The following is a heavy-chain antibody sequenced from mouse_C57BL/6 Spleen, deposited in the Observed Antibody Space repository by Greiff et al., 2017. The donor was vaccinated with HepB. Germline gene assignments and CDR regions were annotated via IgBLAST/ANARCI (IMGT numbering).Heavy chain of an antibody. CDR2: IWSDGST. CDR1: GFSLTSYG. J-gene: IGHJ4*01. Sequence: QVQLQESGPGLVAPSQSLSITCTVSGFSLTSYGVHWVRQPPGKGLEWLVVIWSDGSTTYNSALKSRLSISKDNSKSQVFLKMNSLQTDDTAMYYCARQDYYGSSYHYYAMDYWGQGTSVTVSS. V-gene: IGHV2-6-1*01. D-gene: IGHD1-1*01. CDR3: ARQDYYGSSYHYYAMDY.